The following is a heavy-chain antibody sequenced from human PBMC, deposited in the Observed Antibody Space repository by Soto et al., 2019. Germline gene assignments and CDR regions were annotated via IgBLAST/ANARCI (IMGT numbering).Heavy chain of an antibody. CDR1: GGSISNHY. V-gene: IGHV4-59*11. D-gene: IGHD7-27*01. Sequence: QVQLQESGPGLVKPSETLSLTCTVSGGSISNHYWSWIRQPPGKGLEWIGYIYYNGNTNYNPPLKSRLTMSVDTAKNQISLTLSSVTAADTAVYYCTRANWYSEYWGQGTLVTVSS. CDR3: TRANWYSEY. J-gene: IGHJ4*02. CDR2: IYYNGNT.